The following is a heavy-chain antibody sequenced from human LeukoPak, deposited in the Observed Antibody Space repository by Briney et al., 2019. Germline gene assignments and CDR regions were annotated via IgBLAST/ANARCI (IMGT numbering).Heavy chain of an antibody. Sequence: GRSLRLSCAASGFTFSSYGMHWVRQAPGKGLEWVSYISSSGSTIYYADSVKGRFTISRDNAKNSLFLQMNSLRAEDTALYYCIRENNWALEYWGQGTLVTVSS. CDR2: ISSSGSTI. D-gene: IGHD1-20*01. CDR1: GFTFSSYG. J-gene: IGHJ4*02. V-gene: IGHV3-48*04. CDR3: IRENNWALEY.